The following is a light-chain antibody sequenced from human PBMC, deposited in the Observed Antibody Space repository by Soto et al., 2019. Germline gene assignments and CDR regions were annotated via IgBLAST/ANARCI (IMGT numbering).Light chain of an antibody. Sequence: DIVMTQSPDSLAVSLGERATINCKSSQSVLYSSNNKNYLAWYQQKPGQPPKLLIYWASTRESGVPDRFSGSGSGTDFTLHISSLQAEDVAVYYCQQYYSTPVTFGGGTKVEIK. CDR2: WAS. J-gene: IGKJ4*01. CDR3: QQYYSTPVT. V-gene: IGKV4-1*01. CDR1: QSVLYSSNNKNY.